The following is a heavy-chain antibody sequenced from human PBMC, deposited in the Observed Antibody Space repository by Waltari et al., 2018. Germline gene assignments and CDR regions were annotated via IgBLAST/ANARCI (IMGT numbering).Heavy chain of an antibody. CDR3: AREPNSSGYYRLSGYFDY. Sequence: QVQLVQSGAEVKKPGASVKVSCKASGYTFTSYYMHWVRQAPGQGLEWMGIINPSGGSTSYAQKCQGRVTMTRDTSTSTVYMELSSLRSEDTAVYYCAREPNSSGYYRLSGYFDYWGQGTLVTVSS. D-gene: IGHD3-22*01. V-gene: IGHV1-46*01. CDR2: INPSGGST. CDR1: GYTFTSYY. J-gene: IGHJ4*02.